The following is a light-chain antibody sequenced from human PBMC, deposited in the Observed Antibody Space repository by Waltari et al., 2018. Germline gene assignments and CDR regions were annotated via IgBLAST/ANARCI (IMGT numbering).Light chain of an antibody. Sequence: QSALTQPASLSGSPGMSITISCTGTRRDVGAYHLVSWYQQHPGKAPKLIIFEVTKRHSGISDRFSGSKADNPATLTISGRQAEDEADYFCCSYAGTSTRVFGGGTKLNVL. CDR3: CSYAGTSTRV. CDR2: EVT. V-gene: IGLV2-23*02. J-gene: IGLJ3*02. CDR1: RRDVGAYHL.